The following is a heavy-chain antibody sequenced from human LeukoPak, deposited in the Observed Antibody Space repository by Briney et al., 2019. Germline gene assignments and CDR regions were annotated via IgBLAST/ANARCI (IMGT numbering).Heavy chain of an antibody. CDR3: ARWAYCGGDCYLIDY. J-gene: IGHJ4*02. CDR1: GYTFTSYG. D-gene: IGHD2-21*02. CDR2: ISAYNGNT. Sequence: ASVKVSCKASGYTFTSYGISWVRQAPGQGLEWMGWISAYNGNTNYAQKLQGRVTMTTDTSTSTAYMELRSLRSDDTAVYYCARWAYCGGDCYLIDYWGQGTLVTVSS. V-gene: IGHV1-18*01.